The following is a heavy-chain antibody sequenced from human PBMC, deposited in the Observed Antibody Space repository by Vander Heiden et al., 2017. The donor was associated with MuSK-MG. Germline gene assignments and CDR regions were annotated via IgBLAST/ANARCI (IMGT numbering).Heavy chain of an antibody. V-gene: IGHV1-69*17. CDR3: ARDVDDYGGNSVGY. D-gene: IGHD4-17*01. J-gene: IGHJ4*02. CDR1: GGTFSSYA. Sequence: QVQLVQSGAEVKKPGSSVKVSCKASGGTFSSYAISWVRQAPGQGLVWIGGIIPIFGIANYAQKFQGRVTITADKSTSTAYMELSSLRSEDTAVYYCARDVDDYGGNSVGYWGQGTLVTVSS. CDR2: IIPIFGIA.